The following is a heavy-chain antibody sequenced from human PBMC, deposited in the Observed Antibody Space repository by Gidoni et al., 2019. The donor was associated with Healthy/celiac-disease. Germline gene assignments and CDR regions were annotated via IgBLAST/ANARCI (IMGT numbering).Heavy chain of an antibody. CDR2: IIPIFGTA. Sequence: QVQLVQSGAEVKKPGSSVKVSCKASGGTFSRYAISWERQAPGQGLEWMGGIIPIFGTANDAQKFQGRVTITADKSTSTAYMELSSLRSEDTAVYYCASVPYYYDSSGKNFDYWGQGTLVTVSS. J-gene: IGHJ4*02. CDR3: ASVPYYYDSSGKNFDY. CDR1: GGTFSRYA. D-gene: IGHD3-22*01. V-gene: IGHV1-69*06.